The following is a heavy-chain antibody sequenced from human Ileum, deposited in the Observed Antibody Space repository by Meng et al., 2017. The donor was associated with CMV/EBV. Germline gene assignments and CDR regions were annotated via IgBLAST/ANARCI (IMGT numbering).Heavy chain of an antibody. J-gene: IGHJ4*02. D-gene: IGHD2-15*01. V-gene: IGHV4-39*07. CDR2: ISYSGGT. Sequence: VSASSICSSSAHYWGWIRQSPGRGLEWIGSISYSGGTHYTPPLKSRVTVSVDTSKNQFSLRLSSVTAADTARYYCVRDVRGGLVAEYWGQGALVTVSS. CDR1: ASSICSSSAHY. CDR3: VRDVRGGLVAEY.